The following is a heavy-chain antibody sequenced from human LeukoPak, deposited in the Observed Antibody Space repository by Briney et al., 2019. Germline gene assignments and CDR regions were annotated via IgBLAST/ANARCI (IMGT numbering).Heavy chain of an antibody. V-gene: IGHV3-48*03. Sequence: GGSLRLSCAASGFTFSSYEMNWVRQAPGKGLEWVSYISSSGSTIYYADSVKGRFTISRDNAKNSLYLQMNSLRAEDTAVYYCARDSVAVADTDAFDIWGQGTMVTVSS. CDR2: ISSSGSTI. CDR1: GFTFSSYE. CDR3: ARDSVAVADTDAFDI. J-gene: IGHJ3*02. D-gene: IGHD6-19*01.